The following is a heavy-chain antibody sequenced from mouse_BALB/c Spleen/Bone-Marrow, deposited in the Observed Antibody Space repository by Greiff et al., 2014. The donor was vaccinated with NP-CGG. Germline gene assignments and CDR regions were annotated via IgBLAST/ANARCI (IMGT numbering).Heavy chain of an antibody. J-gene: IGHJ4*01. CDR3: VRRGGNYAMDY. CDR2: IWSGGST. Sequence: QVQLKESGPGLVQPSQSLSITCTVSGFSLTSYGVHWVRQSPGKGLEWLGVIWSGGSTDYNAAFISRLSISKDNSKSQVFFKVNSLQANDTAIYYCVRRGGNYAMDYWGQGTSVTVSS. V-gene: IGHV2-2*02. CDR1: GFSLTSYG.